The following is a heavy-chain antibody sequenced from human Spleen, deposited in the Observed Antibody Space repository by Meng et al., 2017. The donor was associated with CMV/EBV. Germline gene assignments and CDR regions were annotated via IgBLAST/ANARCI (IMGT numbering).Heavy chain of an antibody. D-gene: IGHD2-15*01. CDR3: ARDRMPAAGSGDGMDV. V-gene: IGHV3-30*04. CDR2: ILYDGSDK. Sequence: GGSLRLSCEVSGFIFSGHAMNWVRQAPGKGLEWVAVILYDGSDKYYADSVKGRFTISRDNSKNTWYLQMNSLRVEDTAVHYCARDRMPAAGSGDGMDVWGQGTTVTVSS. CDR1: GFIFSGHA. J-gene: IGHJ6*02.